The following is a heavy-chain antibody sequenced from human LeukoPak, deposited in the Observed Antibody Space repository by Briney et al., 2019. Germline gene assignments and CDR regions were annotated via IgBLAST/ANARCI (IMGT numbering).Heavy chain of an antibody. Sequence: SETLSLTCTVSGVSISSGDYYWSWIRQPPGKGLKWIGYIYYSGSTYYNPSLKSRVTISVDRSNNLFSLKLSSVTAADTAVYYCAREAGYSSGWYNYWGQGTLVTVSS. V-gene: IGHV4-30-4*01. D-gene: IGHD6-19*01. CDR3: AREAGYSSGWYNY. CDR2: IYYSGST. CDR1: GVSISSGDYY. J-gene: IGHJ4*02.